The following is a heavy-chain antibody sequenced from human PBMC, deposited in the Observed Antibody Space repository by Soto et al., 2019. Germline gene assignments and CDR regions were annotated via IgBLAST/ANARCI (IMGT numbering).Heavy chain of an antibody. V-gene: IGHV4-39*01. CDR1: GGSISSSSYY. D-gene: IGHD4-17*01. J-gene: IGHJ4*02. CDR3: ARLDYGDYEGGFDY. Sequence: SETLSLTCTVSGGSISSSSYYWGWIRQPPGKGLEWIGSIYYSGSTYYNPSLKSRVTISVDTSKNQFSLKLSSVTAADTAVYYCARLDYGDYEGGFDYWGQGTLVTVSS. CDR2: IYYSGST.